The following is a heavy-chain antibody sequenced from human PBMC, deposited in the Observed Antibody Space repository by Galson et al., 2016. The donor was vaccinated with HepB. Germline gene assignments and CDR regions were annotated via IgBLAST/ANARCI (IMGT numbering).Heavy chain of an antibody. V-gene: IGHV4-59*01. Sequence: SETLSLTCTVSGGAISNWCWNWIRQPPGKGLEWIGYMYDSGTTNYNPALKSRVTISIDTSKNQFSLKLSSVTAADTALYFCARGKRGSRGYDEAIDSWGQGSLVTVSS. CDR1: GGAISNWC. D-gene: IGHD5-12*01. CDR2: MYDSGTT. J-gene: IGHJ4*02. CDR3: ARGKRGSRGYDEAIDS.